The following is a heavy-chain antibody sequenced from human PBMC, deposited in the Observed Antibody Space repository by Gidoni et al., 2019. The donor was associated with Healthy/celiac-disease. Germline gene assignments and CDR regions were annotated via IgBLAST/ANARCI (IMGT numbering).Heavy chain of an antibody. Sequence: EVQLVESGGGLVKPGGCLRLSCAASGFTSSNAYMSWVVQAPGKGLEWVGRIKSKTDGGTTDYAAPVKGRFTIARDDSKNTLYLQMNSLKTEDTAVYYCTTDLRVFPLPFWGQGTLVTVSS. CDR3: TTDLRVFPLPF. CDR1: GFTSSNAY. J-gene: IGHJ4*02. D-gene: IGHD3-16*01. V-gene: IGHV3-15*01. CDR2: IKSKTDGGTT.